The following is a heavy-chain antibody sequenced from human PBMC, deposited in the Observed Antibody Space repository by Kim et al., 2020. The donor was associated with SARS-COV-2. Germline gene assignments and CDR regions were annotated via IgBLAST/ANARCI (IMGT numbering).Heavy chain of an antibody. J-gene: IGHJ5*02. CDR3: TRVSAAGNWFDP. Sequence: EYAASVKGRFTISRDDSKSIAYLQMNSLKTEDTAVYYCTRVSAAGNWFDPWGQGTLVTVSS. V-gene: IGHV3-49*02. D-gene: IGHD6-13*01.